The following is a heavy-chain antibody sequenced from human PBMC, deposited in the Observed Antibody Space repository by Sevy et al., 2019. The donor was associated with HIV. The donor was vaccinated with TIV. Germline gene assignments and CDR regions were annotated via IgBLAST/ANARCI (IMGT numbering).Heavy chain of an antibody. D-gene: IGHD6-6*01. Sequence: GGSLRLSCAASGFTFSSYGVNWVRQAPGKGLEWGAVISYEGNNRYYADSVKGRFTISRDNSKNTLYLQMNSLRADDTAVYYCARGLAALPGYYYGMDVWGLGTTVTVSS. CDR1: GFTFSSYG. V-gene: IGHV3-30-3*01. J-gene: IGHJ6*02. CDR3: ARGLAALPGYYYGMDV. CDR2: ISYEGNNR.